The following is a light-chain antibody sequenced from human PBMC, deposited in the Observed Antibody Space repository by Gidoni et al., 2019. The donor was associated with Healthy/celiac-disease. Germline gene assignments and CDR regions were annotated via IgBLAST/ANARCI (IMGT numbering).Light chain of an antibody. V-gene: IGKV3-15*01. J-gene: IGKJ1*01. CDR1: QSVSSN. CDR3: QQYNNWLVT. CDR2: GAS. Sequence: EIVMTQSPATLSVSPRERATLSCRASQSVSSNLAWYQQKPGQAPRLLIYGASPRATGIPARFSGSGSGTEFTLTISILQSEDFAVYYCQQYNNWLVTFGQGTKVEIK.